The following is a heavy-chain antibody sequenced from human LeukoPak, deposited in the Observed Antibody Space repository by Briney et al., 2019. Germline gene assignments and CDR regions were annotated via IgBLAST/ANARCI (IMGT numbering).Heavy chain of an antibody. CDR1: GGTFSSYA. CDR2: IIPIFGTA. Sequence: GASVKVSCKASGGTFSSYAISWVRQAPGQGLEWMGGIIPIFGTANYAQKFQGRVTITADGSTSTAYMELSSLRSEDTAVYYCARGGPSVYDSSGYYFDYWGQGTLVTVSS. D-gene: IGHD3-22*01. CDR3: ARGGPSVYDSSGYYFDY. V-gene: IGHV1-69*13. J-gene: IGHJ4*02.